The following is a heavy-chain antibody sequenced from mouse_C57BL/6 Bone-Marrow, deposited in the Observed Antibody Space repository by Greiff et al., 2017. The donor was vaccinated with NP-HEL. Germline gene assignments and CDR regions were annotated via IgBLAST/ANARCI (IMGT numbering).Heavy chain of an antibody. CDR1: GFTFSDFY. Sequence: EVQVVESGGGLVQSGRSLRLSCATSGFTFSDFYMEWVRQAPGKGLEWIAASRNKANDYTTEYSASVKGRFIVSRDTSQSILYLQMNALRAEDTAIYYCARDADYYGFAYWGQGTLVTVSA. CDR2: SRNKANDYTT. CDR3: ARDADYYGFAY. V-gene: IGHV7-1*01. D-gene: IGHD1-1*01. J-gene: IGHJ3*01.